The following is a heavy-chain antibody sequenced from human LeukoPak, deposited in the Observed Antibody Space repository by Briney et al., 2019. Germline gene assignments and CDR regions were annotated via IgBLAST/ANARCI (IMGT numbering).Heavy chain of an antibody. CDR3: ARQRIAVAAIDY. Sequence: PSETLSLTCTVSGGSISSYYWSWIRQPPGKGLEWIAYIYYSGSTNYNPSLKSRVTISVDTSKNQFSLKLSSVTAADTAVYYCARQRIAVAAIDYWGQGTLVTVSS. V-gene: IGHV4-59*08. D-gene: IGHD6-19*01. J-gene: IGHJ4*02. CDR1: GGSISSYY. CDR2: IYYSGST.